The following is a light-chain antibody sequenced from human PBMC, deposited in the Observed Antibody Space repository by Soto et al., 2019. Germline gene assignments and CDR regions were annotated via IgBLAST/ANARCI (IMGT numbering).Light chain of an antibody. V-gene: IGKV3-20*01. CDR1: QSVSSY. CDR3: QHYGSSRT. Sequence: RATLCCTASQSVSSYLAWYQQKPGQAPRLLIYDASNRATGIPARFSGSGSGTDFTLTISRLEPEDFAVYYCQHYGSSRTFGQGTKVDIK. CDR2: DAS. J-gene: IGKJ1*01.